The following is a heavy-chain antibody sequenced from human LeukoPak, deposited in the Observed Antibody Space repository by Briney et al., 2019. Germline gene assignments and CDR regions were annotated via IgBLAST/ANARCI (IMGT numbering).Heavy chain of an antibody. D-gene: IGHD5-24*01. CDR3: AKDDGYNFFVY. CDR1: ALTYSTYP. J-gene: IGHJ4*02. V-gene: IGHV3-23*01. Sequence: RGCLRLSCAPSALTYSTYPMSWVRQAPGKGLEWVSSITGSGGSTSPADSVKGRFTISRDNSKYTLYLQMNSLRAEDTAVYYCAKDDGYNFFVYWGQGTLVTVSS. CDR2: ITGSGGST.